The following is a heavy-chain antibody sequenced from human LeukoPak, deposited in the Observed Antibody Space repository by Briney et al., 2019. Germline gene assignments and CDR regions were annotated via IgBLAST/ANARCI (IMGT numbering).Heavy chain of an antibody. J-gene: IGHJ4*02. CDR3: ARDTDYVYFDY. CDR2: IYYSGST. V-gene: IGHV4-59*01. Sequence: SETLSLTCTVSGGSISSYYWSWIRQPPGKGLEWIGYIYYSGSTNYNPSLKSRVTISVDTSKNQFSLKLSSVTAADTAVYYCARDTDYVYFDYWGQGTPVTVSS. D-gene: IGHD4-17*01. CDR1: GGSISSYY.